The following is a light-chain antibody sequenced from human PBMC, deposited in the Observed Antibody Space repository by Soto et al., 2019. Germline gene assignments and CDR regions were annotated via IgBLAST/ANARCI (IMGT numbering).Light chain of an antibody. Sequence: QSALAQPPSASGSPGQSVTISCTGTSSDVGAYNYVSWYQQHPGKAPKLVIYEVTERPSGVPERFSGSKSGSMASLTVSGLQAEDEALYYCASYAGNNNFVLFGGGTKLTVL. CDR3: ASYAGNNNFVL. CDR1: SSDVGAYNY. J-gene: IGLJ2*01. CDR2: EVT. V-gene: IGLV2-8*01.